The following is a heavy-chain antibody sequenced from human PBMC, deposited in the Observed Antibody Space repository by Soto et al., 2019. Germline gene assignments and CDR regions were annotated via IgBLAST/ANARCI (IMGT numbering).Heavy chain of an antibody. J-gene: IGHJ4*02. Sequence: SETLSLTCTVSGGSINTYYWSWIRQPPGKGLEWIGYSHYSGSTNYNPSLKSRVTMSLDTSKNQFSLKLSSVTAADTAVYYCARDLYNWNFGYWGQGTLVTVSS. V-gene: IGHV4-59*01. CDR1: GGSINTYY. CDR2: SHYSGST. CDR3: ARDLYNWNFGY. D-gene: IGHD1-1*01.